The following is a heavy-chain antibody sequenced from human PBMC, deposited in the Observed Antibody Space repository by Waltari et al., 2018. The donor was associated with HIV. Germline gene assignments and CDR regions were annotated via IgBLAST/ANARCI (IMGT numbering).Heavy chain of an antibody. CDR2: IYYSGNT. V-gene: IGHV4-39*01. CDR1: GGSISGNRHY. J-gene: IGHJ6*02. Sequence: QLQRQESGPGRVKPSETLSLTCRVSGGSISGNRHYWGWIRQPPGKGLEWIGSIYYSGNTYYKSSLQSRITISLDMSKNLFSLNLRSVTAADTAVYYCARVSAWFHLEGGDVWGQGTTVTVSS. CDR3: ARVSAWFHLEGGDV. D-gene: IGHD3-3*01.